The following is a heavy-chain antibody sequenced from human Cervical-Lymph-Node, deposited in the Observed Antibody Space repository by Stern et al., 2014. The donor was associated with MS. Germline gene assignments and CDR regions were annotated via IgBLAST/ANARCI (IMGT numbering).Heavy chain of an antibody. Sequence: VQLVESGPGLVKPSGTLSLTCTVSGGSINNRYWSWIRQPPGKGLEWIGYVYCNGNTNYNPSLKTRVTMSADTSRNQFSLHLRSVTDADTAIYYCARYNRDDTYFLHPWGQGALVTVSS. CDR2: VYCNGNT. CDR1: GGSINNRY. J-gene: IGHJ5*02. V-gene: IGHV4-59*11. D-gene: IGHD1-14*01. CDR3: ARYNRDDTYFLHP.